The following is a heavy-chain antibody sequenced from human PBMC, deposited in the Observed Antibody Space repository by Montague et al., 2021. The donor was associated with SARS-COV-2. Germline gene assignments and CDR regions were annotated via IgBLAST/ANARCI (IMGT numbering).Heavy chain of an antibody. CDR2: IYYSGRH. CDR3: VRGEYSGCLLPFES. Sequence: SETLSLTCTVSGGSISSNSYYWGWIRQPPGQGLEWIGSIYYSGRHYYNPSLKSRVTMSVDTPKSHFSLNLSSVTAADTAVFYCVRGEYSGCLLPFESWGQGTPVTVSS. V-gene: IGHV4-39*02. J-gene: IGHJ4*02. CDR1: GGSISSNSYY. D-gene: IGHD3-9*01.